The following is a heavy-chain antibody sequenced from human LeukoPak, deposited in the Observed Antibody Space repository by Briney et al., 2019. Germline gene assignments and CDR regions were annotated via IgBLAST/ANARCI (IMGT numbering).Heavy chain of an antibody. V-gene: IGHV1-18*01. J-gene: IGHJ5*02. CDR2: ISAYNGNT. Sequence: ASVKVSCKASGYTFTSYSISWVRQAPGQGLEWMGWISAYNGNTNYAQKLQGRVTMTTDTSTSTAYMELRSLRSDDTAVYYCARELSYGDYRPENWFDPWGQGTLVTVSS. CDR1: GYTFTSYS. CDR3: ARELSYGDYRPENWFDP. D-gene: IGHD4-17*01.